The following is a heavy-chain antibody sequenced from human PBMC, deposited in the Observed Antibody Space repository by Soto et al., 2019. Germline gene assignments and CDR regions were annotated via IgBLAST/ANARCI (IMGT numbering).Heavy chain of an antibody. V-gene: IGHV4-34*01. Sequence: TSETLSLTCAVYCGSFGDYSGGWIRQPPGKGLEWIGEINHSGSTNYNPSLKSRVTISVDASKNQFSLKLSPVTAADTAVYYCERDHQYSGYDFVSRFDFWGQGILVTVSS. CDR1: CGSFGDYS. CDR3: ERDHQYSGYDFVSRFDF. D-gene: IGHD5-12*01. CDR2: INHSGST. J-gene: IGHJ4*02.